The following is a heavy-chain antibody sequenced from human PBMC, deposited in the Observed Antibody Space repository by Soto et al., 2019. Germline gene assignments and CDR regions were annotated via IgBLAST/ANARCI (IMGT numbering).Heavy chain of an antibody. CDR1: GYSFTNYA. V-gene: IGHV1-3*01. CDR3: ARDGAVAGNINFDY. Sequence: QVQLVQSGAEVKKPGASVKVSCKASGYSFTNYAMHWVRQAPGQRLEWMGWINAGNGNTKYSQKFQDRVTITRDTSASTAYMEVSSLRSEDTAVYYCARDGAVAGNINFDYWGQGTLVTVSS. J-gene: IGHJ4*02. D-gene: IGHD6-19*01. CDR2: INAGNGNT.